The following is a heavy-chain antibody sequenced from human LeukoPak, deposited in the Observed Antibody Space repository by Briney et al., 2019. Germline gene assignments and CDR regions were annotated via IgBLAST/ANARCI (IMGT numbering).Heavy chain of an antibody. D-gene: IGHD3-10*01. J-gene: IGHJ6*03. CDR2: IYSGGST. CDR3: ARVSDYYYYMDV. V-gene: IGHV3-53*01. Sequence: GGSLRLSCAASGFTVSSNYMSWVRQAPGKGLEWVSVIYSGGSTYYADPVKGRFTISRDNSKNTLYLQMNSLRAEDTAVYYCARVSDYYYYMDVWGKGTTVTVSS. CDR1: GFTVSSNY.